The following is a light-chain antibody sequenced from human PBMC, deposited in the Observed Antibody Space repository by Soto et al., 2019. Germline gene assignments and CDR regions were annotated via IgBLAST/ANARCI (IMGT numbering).Light chain of an antibody. Sequence: QSALTQPASVSGSPGQSITISCTGTSSDVGGFNSVSWYQQHPDEAPKLIIYSVTHRASGLSDRFSGSKSDKTASLTISGLRTEDEVEYYCSSSTSSSTYVFGTGTKLTVL. CDR3: SSSTSSSTYV. CDR1: SSDVGGFNS. CDR2: SVT. V-gene: IGLV2-14*01. J-gene: IGLJ1*01.